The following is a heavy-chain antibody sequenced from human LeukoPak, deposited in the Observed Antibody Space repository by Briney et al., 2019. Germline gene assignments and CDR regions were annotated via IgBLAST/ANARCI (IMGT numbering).Heavy chain of an antibody. CDR1: GGSISSYY. Sequence: SETLSLTCTVSGGSISSYYWSWIRQPPGKGLEWIGYIYYSGSTNYNPSLKSRVTRSVDTSKNQFSLKLSSVTAADTTAYYCAREAPEEVPAAIGYYYYGMDVWGQGTTVTVSS. D-gene: IGHD2-2*02. V-gene: IGHV4-59*12. J-gene: IGHJ6*02. CDR2: IYYSGST. CDR3: AREAPEEVPAAIGYYYYGMDV.